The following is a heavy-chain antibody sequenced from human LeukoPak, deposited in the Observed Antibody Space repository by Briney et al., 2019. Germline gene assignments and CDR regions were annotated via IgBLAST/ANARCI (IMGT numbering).Heavy chain of an antibody. CDR2: LYYGENS. Sequence: SETLSLTCTVSGGSISIISSSTYYWGWIRQAPGKGLEWIGSLYYGENSHYNPSLKSRATLSVDTSNNQFSLKLTSVTAADAAEYFRARQLPTAAADTRGYFDHWGQGTVVTVSS. J-gene: IGHJ4*02. V-gene: IGHV4-39*01. CDR3: ARQLPTAAADTRGYFDH. D-gene: IGHD6-25*01. CDR1: GGSISIISSSTYY.